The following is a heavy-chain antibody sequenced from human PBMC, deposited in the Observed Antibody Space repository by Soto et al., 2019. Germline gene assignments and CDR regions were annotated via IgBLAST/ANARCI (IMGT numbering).Heavy chain of an antibody. Sequence: EVQLLESGGGLVQPGGSLRPSCAASGFTFSSYAMSWVRQAPGKGLEWVSTISASGGGTYYADSVKGRFTISRDNSKNTLYLQMNSLRAEDTAVYYCAKGGSSWSYFDYWGQGTLVTVSS. D-gene: IGHD6-13*01. CDR3: AKGGSSWSYFDY. CDR1: GFTFSSYA. CDR2: ISASGGGT. V-gene: IGHV3-23*01. J-gene: IGHJ4*02.